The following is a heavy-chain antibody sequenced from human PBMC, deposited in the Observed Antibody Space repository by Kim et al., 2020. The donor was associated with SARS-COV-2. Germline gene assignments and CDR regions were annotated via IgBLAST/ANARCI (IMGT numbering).Heavy chain of an antibody. V-gene: IGHV1-3*01. Sequence: ASVKVSCKASGYTFTSYAMHWVRQAPGQRLEWMGWINAGNGNTKYSQKFQGRVTITRDTSASTAYMELSSLRSEDTAVYYCARARPRFGDSFTSYYYGMDVWGQGTTVTVSS. CDR2: INAGNGNT. CDR1: GYTFTSYA. D-gene: IGHD3-10*01. CDR3: ARARPRFGDSFTSYYYGMDV. J-gene: IGHJ6*02.